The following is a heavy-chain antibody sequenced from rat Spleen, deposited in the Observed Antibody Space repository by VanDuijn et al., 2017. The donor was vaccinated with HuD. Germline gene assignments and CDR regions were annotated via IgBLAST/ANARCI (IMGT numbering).Heavy chain of an antibody. Sequence: EVQLVESDGGLVQPGRSLKLSCAASGFTFSDYYMAWVRQAPAKGLEWVATISSDGRRNYYRDSVKGRFTISRDNAKNTQYLQMDSLRSEDTATYYCVRQDTSGYSNWFAYWGRGTLVTVSS. CDR1: GFTFSDYY. J-gene: IGHJ3*01. CDR2: ISSDGRRN. D-gene: IGHD4-3*01. CDR3: VRQDTSGYSNWFAY. V-gene: IGHV5-29*01.